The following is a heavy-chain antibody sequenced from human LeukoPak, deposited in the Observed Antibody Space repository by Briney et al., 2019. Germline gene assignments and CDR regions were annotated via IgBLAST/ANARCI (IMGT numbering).Heavy chain of an antibody. D-gene: IGHD2-15*01. CDR3: VRDPYCSGGSCSLDH. J-gene: IGHJ5*02. V-gene: IGHV3-48*01. CDR1: GFTFSSYA. CDR2: ISSGISTI. Sequence: GGSLRLSCAASGFTFSSYAMNWVRQAPGKGLEWVSYISSGISTIFYADSVKGRFTISRDNAKSSLYLQMNSLRVVDTAVYYCVRDPYCSGGSCSLDHWGQGTLVTVSS.